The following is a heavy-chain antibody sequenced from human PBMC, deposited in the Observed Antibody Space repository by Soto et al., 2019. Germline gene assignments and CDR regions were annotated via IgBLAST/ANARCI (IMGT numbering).Heavy chain of an antibody. V-gene: IGHV4-34*01. Sequence: PSETLSLTCAVYGGSFSGYYWSWIRQPPGKGLEWIGELNDSGGTNYNASLKSRVSISGDTSTTTAHMELRSLRPDDTAVYYCARWAGRVRDYGGPFDYWGQGSLVTVSS. CDR3: ARWAGRVRDYGGPFDY. D-gene: IGHD4-17*01. CDR2: LNDSGGT. CDR1: GGSFSGYY. J-gene: IGHJ4*02.